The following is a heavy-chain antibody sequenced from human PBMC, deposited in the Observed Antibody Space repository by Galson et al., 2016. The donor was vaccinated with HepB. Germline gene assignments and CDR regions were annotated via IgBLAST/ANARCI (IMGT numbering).Heavy chain of an antibody. J-gene: IGHJ3*01. CDR2: LKQEGIDK. V-gene: IGHV3-7*01. CDR3: ATGGSRGISDAFGF. Sequence: SLRLSCAASGFTVSNNLMRWVRQGPGKGLECVANLKQEGIDKYYVDSVMGRFTISRDNAKNSLYLQMNSLSAEDTAVYYCATGGSRGISDAFGFWGQGTMVTVSS. CDR1: GFTVSNNL. D-gene: IGHD3-16*01.